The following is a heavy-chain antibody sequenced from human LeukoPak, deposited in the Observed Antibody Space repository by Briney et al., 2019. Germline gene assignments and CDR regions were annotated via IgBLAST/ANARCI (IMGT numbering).Heavy chain of an antibody. CDR2: IKQDGSEK. D-gene: IGHD4-23*01. V-gene: IGHV3-7*01. Sequence: PGGSLRLSCAASEFTLITYSMSWVRQAPGKGREWVANIKQDGSEKYYVDSVKGRFTISRDNAKNSLYLQMNSLRAEDTAVYYCASRNSLFIWGQGTLVTVSS. J-gene: IGHJ4*02. CDR1: EFTLITYS. CDR3: ASRNSLFI.